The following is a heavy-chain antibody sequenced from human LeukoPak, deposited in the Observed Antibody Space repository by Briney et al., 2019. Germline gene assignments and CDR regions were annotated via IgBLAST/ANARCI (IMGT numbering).Heavy chain of an antibody. Sequence: SETLSLTCAVYGGSFSGYYWSWIRQPPGKGLEWIGYIYYSGSTNYNPSLKSRVTISVDTSKNQFSLKLSSVTAADTAVYYCARARAANGADAFDIWGQGTMVTVSS. CDR2: IYYSGST. CDR1: GGSFSGYY. J-gene: IGHJ3*02. CDR3: ARARAANGADAFDI. D-gene: IGHD2-15*01. V-gene: IGHV4-59*01.